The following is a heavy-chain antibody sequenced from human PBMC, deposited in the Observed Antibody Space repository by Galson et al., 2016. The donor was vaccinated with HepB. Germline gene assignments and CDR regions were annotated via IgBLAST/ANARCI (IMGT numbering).Heavy chain of an antibody. V-gene: IGHV3-21*01. J-gene: IGHJ6*02. CDR3: ARERILRTYGMDV. Sequence: SLRLSCAASGFTFSSYSMNWVRQAPGKGLEWVSSISSSRSYIYYAESVKGRFTISRDKAKNSLYLQMNSLRAEDTAVYDCARERILRTYGMDVWGQGTTVTVSS. CDR2: ISSSRSYI. D-gene: IGHD2-15*01. CDR1: GFTFSSYS.